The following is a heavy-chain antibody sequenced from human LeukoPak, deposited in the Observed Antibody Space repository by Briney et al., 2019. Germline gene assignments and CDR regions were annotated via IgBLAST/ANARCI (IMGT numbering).Heavy chain of an antibody. CDR3: ARRIEGSGFD. CDR2: IYYSGST. D-gene: IGHD3-10*01. CDR1: GGSISSSSYY. V-gene: IGHV4-39*01. Sequence: SETLSLTCTVSGGSISSSSYYWGWIRQPPGKGLEWIGSIYYSGSTYYNASLKSRGTMSVDTSKNQFSLKLSSVTAADTAVYYCARRIEGSGFDWGQGTLVTVSS. J-gene: IGHJ4*02.